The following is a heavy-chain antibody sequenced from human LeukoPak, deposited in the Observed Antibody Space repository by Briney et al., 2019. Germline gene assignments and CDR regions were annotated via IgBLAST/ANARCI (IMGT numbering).Heavy chain of an antibody. D-gene: IGHD3-22*01. CDR3: SAGEGYYDSSDYYSAWAFNV. CDR1: GFTFSDYY. J-gene: IGHJ3*01. V-gene: IGHV3-11*04. CDR2: ISNSGNTI. Sequence: PGGSLILSCAASGFTFSDYYMSWIRQAPGKGLEWVSYISNSGNTIYYADSVKGRFTISRDNAKNSLYLQMNSLRAEDTAVYYCSAGEGYYDSSDYYSAWAFNVWGQGTMVTVSS.